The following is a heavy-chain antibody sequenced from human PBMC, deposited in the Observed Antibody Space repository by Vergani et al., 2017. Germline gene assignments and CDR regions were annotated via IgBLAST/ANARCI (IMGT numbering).Heavy chain of an antibody. CDR2: INPSGGHT. Sequence: QVQVAQSGAEVKKSGASVKVSCKTSGYTFSNHYMHWVRQAPGQGLEWMGIINPSGGHTNYAQKFQGRVTMTRDTSTSTVYMELSSLRSEDTAIYYCARGDYGILTGYRYWGKGTLVTVSA. D-gene: IGHD3-9*01. CDR3: ARGDYGILTGYRY. CDR1: GYTFSNHY. J-gene: IGHJ4*01. V-gene: IGHV1-46*01.